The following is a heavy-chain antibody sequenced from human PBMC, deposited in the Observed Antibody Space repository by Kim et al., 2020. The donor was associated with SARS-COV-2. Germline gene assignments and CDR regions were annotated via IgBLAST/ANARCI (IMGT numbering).Heavy chain of an antibody. CDR2: ISTHTGNP. CDR3: ARGDPTFYYQYGMDV. V-gene: IGHV7-4-1*02. J-gene: IGHJ6*02. Sequence: ASVKVSCKASGYTFTGYALNWVRQAPGQGLEWMGWISTHTGNPTYAQGSTGRFVFSLDTSVSTAYLQTNSLKAEDTAVYYCARGDPTFYYQYGMDVWGQ. CDR1: GYTFTGYA. D-gene: IGHD3-22*01.